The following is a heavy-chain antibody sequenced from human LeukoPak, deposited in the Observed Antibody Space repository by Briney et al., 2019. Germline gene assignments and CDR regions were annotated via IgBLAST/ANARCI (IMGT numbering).Heavy chain of an antibody. Sequence: SVKVSCKASGYTFTSYGISWVRQAPGQGLEWMGGIIPIFGTANYAQKFQGRVTITADESTSTAYMELSSLRSEDTAVYYCARSNIVGATTSEWYFDLWGRGTLVTVSS. CDR3: ARSNIVGATTSEWYFDL. V-gene: IGHV1-69*13. J-gene: IGHJ2*01. CDR2: IIPIFGTA. D-gene: IGHD1-26*01. CDR1: GYTFTSYG.